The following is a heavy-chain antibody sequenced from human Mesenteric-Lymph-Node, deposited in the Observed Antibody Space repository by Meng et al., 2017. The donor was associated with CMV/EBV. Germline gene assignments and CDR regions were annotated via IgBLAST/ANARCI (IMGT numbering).Heavy chain of an antibody. CDR3: ARGLPVVTQGIQTWLNYYYYGMDV. V-gene: IGHV1-46*01. D-gene: IGHD5-18*01. J-gene: IGHJ6*02. Sequence: ASVKVSCKASGYTFISYYIHWVRQAPGQGLEWMGIINPSGDNPTYAQKFQGRVTMTTDTSTSTVYMEFRSLRSDDTAVYYCARGLPVVTQGIQTWLNYYYYGMDVWGQGTTVTVSS. CDR2: INPSGDNP. CDR1: GYTFISYY.